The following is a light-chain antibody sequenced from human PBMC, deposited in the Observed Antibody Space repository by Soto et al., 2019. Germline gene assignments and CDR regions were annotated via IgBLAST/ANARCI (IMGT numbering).Light chain of an antibody. CDR3: QQYGSSPT. CDR2: DTS. Sequence: EIVLTQSPATLSLSPGERATLSCGARQSINSNYLAWYQQKPGLAPRLVIYDTSRRAPGIPDRLTGSGSGTDFTLTISRLEPEDSAIYYCQQYGSSPTFGHGTRLEIK. V-gene: IGKV3D-20*01. J-gene: IGKJ5*01. CDR1: QSINSNY.